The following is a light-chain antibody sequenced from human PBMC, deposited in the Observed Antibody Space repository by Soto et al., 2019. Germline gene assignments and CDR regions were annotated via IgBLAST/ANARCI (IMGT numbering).Light chain of an antibody. CDR2: DTS. J-gene: IGKJ5*01. V-gene: IGKV1-12*01. Sequence: DIQMTQAPSTLSASVVDRVTIAFRASQSIGSWLAWYQQISGRAPNLLIYDTSSLQSGVPSRFSGGGSGTDFTLIINSLQPEDYATYYCQQAHSFPFTFGHGTRLEIK. CDR1: QSIGSW. CDR3: QQAHSFPFT.